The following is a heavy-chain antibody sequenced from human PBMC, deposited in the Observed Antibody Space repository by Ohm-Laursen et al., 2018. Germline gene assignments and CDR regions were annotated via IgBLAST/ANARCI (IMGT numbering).Heavy chain of an antibody. J-gene: IGHJ4*02. D-gene: IGHD2-21*02. CDR1: GFTFRWYA. CDR2: LSGSGDTT. V-gene: IGHV3-23*01. Sequence: GSLRLSCTASGFTFRWYAMSWVRQAPGKGLEWVSALSGSGDTTDYADSVEGRFTISRDNSQNMLYLQMNSLRVEDTAIYYCVKDASAVTALYYEHWGQGTLVTVSS. CDR3: VKDASAVTALYYEH.